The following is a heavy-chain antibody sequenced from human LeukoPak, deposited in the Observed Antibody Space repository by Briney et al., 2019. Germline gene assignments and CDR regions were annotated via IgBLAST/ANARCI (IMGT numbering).Heavy chain of an antibody. Sequence: SKTLSLTCTVSGGSISTYYWSWIRQPPGKGLQWIGYIYYSGSTNYNPSLKSRVTISVATSKNQFSLKLTSVTAADTAVYYCARDRSTGWYYFDYWGQGTLVAVSS. CDR1: GGSISTYY. J-gene: IGHJ4*02. D-gene: IGHD6-19*01. CDR2: IYYSGST. V-gene: IGHV4-59*01. CDR3: ARDRSTGWYYFDY.